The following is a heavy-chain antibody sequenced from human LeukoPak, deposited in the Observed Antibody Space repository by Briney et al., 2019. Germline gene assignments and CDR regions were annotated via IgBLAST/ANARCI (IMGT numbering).Heavy chain of an antibody. D-gene: IGHD3-16*01. CDR2: IYNSGST. CDR3: ARVGDYALKD. J-gene: IGHJ4*02. V-gene: IGHV4-4*07. CDR1: GVSISSYY. Sequence: KSSETLSLTCSVSGVSISSYYWSWIRQPAGKGLEWIGRIYNSGSTNYNPSLKSRVTMSVDTSKNQFSLKLSSVTAANTAVYYCARVGDYALKDWGQGILVTVSS.